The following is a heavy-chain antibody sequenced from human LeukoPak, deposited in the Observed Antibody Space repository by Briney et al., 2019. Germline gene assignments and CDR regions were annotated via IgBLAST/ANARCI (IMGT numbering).Heavy chain of an antibody. CDR3: ARGRVSSSTWYSTYYYYFYMDV. D-gene: IGHD1-1*01. J-gene: IGHJ6*03. CDR2: ISSSSSTI. Sequence: PGGSLRLSCAASGFTFSSYSMNWVRQAPGKGLEWVSYISSSSSTIYYADSVKGRFTISRDNSKNTLHLEVISLTAEDTAVYFCARGRVSSSTWYSTYYYYFYMDVWGKGTTVTVSS. V-gene: IGHV3-48*01. CDR1: GFTFSSYS.